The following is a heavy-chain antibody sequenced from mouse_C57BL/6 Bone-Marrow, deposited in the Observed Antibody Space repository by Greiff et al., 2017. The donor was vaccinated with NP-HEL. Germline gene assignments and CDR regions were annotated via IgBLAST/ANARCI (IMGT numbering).Heavy chain of an antibody. CDR3: ARSYDYDGYYFDY. CDR2: ISNGGGST. D-gene: IGHD2-4*01. V-gene: IGHV5-12*01. J-gene: IGHJ2*01. CDR1: GFTFSDYY. Sequence: EVHLVESGGGLVQPGGSLKLSCAASGFTFSDYYMYWVRQTPEKRLEWVAYISNGGGSTYYPDTVKGRFPISRDNAKNALYLQMSRLKSEDTAMYYCARSYDYDGYYFDYWGQGTTLTVSS.